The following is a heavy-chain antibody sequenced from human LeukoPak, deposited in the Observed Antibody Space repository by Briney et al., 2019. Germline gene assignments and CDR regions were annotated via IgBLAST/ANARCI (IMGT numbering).Heavy chain of an antibody. CDR1: GYTFTSYD. V-gene: IGHV1-8*01. Sequence: ASVKVSCKASGYTFTSYDINWVRQATGRGLEWMGWMNPNSGNTGYAQKFQGRVTMTRNTSISTAYMELSSLRSEDTAVYYCARAATMVRGVIRYYYYYGMDVRGQGTAVTVSS. CDR3: ARAATMVRGVIRYYYYYGMDV. J-gene: IGHJ6*02. D-gene: IGHD3-10*01. CDR2: MNPNSGNT.